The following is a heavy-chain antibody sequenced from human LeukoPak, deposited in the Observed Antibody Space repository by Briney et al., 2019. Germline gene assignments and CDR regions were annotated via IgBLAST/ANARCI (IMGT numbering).Heavy chain of an antibody. CDR2: IYPSGST. CDR3: ARGNGSDHLPDSYYYYYYMDV. J-gene: IGHJ6*03. D-gene: IGHD6-19*01. Sequence: SETLSLTCTVSGGSISGHYWSWIRQPPGKGLERIGYIYPSGSTNYSPSLKSRVTISVDTSKNQFSLKLSSVPAADTAVYFCARGNGSDHLPDSYYYYYYMDVWGKGTTVTVSS. V-gene: IGHV4-59*11. CDR1: GGSISGHY.